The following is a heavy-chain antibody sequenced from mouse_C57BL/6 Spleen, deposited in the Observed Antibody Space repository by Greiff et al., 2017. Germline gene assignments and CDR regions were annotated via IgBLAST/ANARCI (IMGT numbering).Heavy chain of an antibody. CDR2: IYPRSGNT. J-gene: IGHJ2*01. CDR1: GYTFTSYG. Sequence: QVQLQQSGAELARPGASVKLSCKASGYTFTSYGISWVKQRTGQGLEWIGEIYPRSGNTYYNEKFKGKATLTADKSSSTAYMELRSLTSEDSAVYFCARWGGLRREGLCDYWGQGTTLTVSS. D-gene: IGHD2-4*01. V-gene: IGHV1-81*01. CDR3: ARWGGLRREGLCDY.